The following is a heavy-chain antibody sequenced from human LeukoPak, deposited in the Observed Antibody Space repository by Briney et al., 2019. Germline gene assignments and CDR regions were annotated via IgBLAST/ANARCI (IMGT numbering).Heavy chain of an antibody. CDR2: ISGSGGST. V-gene: IGHV3-23*01. Sequence: GGSLRLSCAASGFTFSSYGMSWVRQAPGKGLEWVSAISGSGGSTYYADSVKGRFTISRDNSKNTLYLQMNSLRAEGTAVYYCAKAGDIVVVVAAIDYWGQGTLVTVSS. D-gene: IGHD2-15*01. J-gene: IGHJ4*02. CDR3: AKAGDIVVVVAAIDY. CDR1: GFTFSSYG.